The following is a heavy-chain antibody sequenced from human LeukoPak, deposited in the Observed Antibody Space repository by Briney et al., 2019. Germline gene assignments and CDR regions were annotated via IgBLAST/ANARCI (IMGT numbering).Heavy chain of an antibody. V-gene: IGHV3-23*01. D-gene: IGHD1-26*01. CDR3: AKGREAYNGSYTPFDY. Sequence: GGSLRLSCAASGFTLSTHAMNWVRQAPGKGLECVSTISGSGSSTYYADSVKGRFTISRDSSKNTLYLQMNSLRAEDTAVYYCAKGREAYNGSYTPFDYWGQGTLVTVSS. J-gene: IGHJ4*02. CDR2: ISGSGSST. CDR1: GFTLSTHA.